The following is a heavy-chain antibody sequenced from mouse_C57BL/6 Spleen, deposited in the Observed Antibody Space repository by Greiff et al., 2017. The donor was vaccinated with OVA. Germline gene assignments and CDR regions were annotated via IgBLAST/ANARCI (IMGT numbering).Heavy chain of an antibody. CDR2: IYPGDGDT. J-gene: IGHJ2*01. V-gene: IGHV1-82*01. Sequence: VQLQQSGPELVKPGASVKLSCKASGYAFSSSWMHWVKQRPGKGLEWIGRIYPGDGDTNYNEKFKGKATLTADKSSSTAYMQLSSLTSEYSAVYFCARITTVVASDDWGQGTTLTVSS. CDR3: ARITTVVASDD. CDR1: GYAFSSSW. D-gene: IGHD1-1*01.